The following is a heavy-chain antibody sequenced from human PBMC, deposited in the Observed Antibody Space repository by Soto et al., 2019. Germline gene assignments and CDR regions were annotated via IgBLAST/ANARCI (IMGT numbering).Heavy chain of an antibody. CDR1: GFTFSSYA. V-gene: IGHV3-30-3*01. CDR2: ISYDGSNK. D-gene: IGHD1-26*01. J-gene: IGHJ5*02. Sequence: VQLVESGGGLVKPGGSLRLSCAASGFTFSSYAMHWVRQAPGKGLEWVAVISYDGSNKYYADSVKGRFTISRDNSKNTLYLQMNSLRAEDTAVYYCARGIGWHWFDPWGQGTLVTVSS. CDR3: ARGIGWHWFDP.